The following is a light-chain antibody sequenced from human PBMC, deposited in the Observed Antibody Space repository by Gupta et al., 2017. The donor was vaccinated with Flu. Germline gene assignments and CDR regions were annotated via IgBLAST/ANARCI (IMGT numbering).Light chain of an antibody. Sequence: SSELFHDPAVSVALGQTVRITCQGDSIRSNYASWYQQKPGQAPILGIYGKNNRPSGIPDRFSGSSSGATASLTITGAQAEEEADYDCDYQDSSDNHCVFGGGTKITVL. V-gene: IGLV3-19*01. J-gene: IGLJ3*02. CDR3: DYQDSSDNHCV. CDR2: GKN. CDR1: SIRSNY.